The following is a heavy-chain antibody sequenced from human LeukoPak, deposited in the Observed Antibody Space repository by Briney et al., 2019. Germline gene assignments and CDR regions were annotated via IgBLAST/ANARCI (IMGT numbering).Heavy chain of an antibody. V-gene: IGHV3-43*02. CDR3: TTWDFYHSLDV. Sequence: GESLSLSCEACGFTFDAYAMQWVSHAPGKGLEWVSLINKDGSDTYYADSVKGRITITRDNSKNSLYLQMNSLRSEDTAFYYCTTWDFYHSLDVWGQGTTVTVSS. D-gene: IGHD1-26*01. CDR2: INKDGSDT. CDR1: GFTFDAYA. J-gene: IGHJ6*02.